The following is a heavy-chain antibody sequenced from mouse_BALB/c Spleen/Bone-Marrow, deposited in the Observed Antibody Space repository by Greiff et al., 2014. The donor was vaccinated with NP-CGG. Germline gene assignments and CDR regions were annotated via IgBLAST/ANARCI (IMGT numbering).Heavy chain of an antibody. J-gene: IGHJ4*01. CDR3: ARGSLLRLRYYAMDY. D-gene: IGHD1-2*01. V-gene: IGHV2-9*02. Sequence: VKLEESGPGLVAPSQSLSITCTVSGFSLTSYGVHWVRQPPGKGLEWLGVIWAGGSTNYNSALMSRPSISKDNSKSQVFLKMNRLQTDDTAMYYCARGSLLRLRYYAMDYWGQGTSVTVSS. CDR1: GFSLTSYG. CDR2: IWAGGST.